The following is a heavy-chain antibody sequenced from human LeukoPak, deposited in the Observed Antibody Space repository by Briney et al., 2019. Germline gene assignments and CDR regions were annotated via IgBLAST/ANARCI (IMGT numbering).Heavy chain of an antibody. CDR3: AKELWNYYYMDV. V-gene: IGHV3-23*01. CDR1: GFTFPNYG. J-gene: IGHJ6*03. CDR2: IRSTASST. Sequence: SGGSLRLSCAASGFTFPNYGMTWVRQAPGKGLEWISTIRSTASSTYYADSVKDRFTISRDNSKNTLFLQMNSLRAEDTAVYYCAKELWNYYYMDVWGKGTTVTVSS. D-gene: IGHD2-21*01.